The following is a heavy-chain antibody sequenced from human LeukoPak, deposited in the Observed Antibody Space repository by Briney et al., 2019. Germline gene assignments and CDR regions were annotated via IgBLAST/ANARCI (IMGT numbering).Heavy chain of an antibody. CDR1: GGSISSHY. CDR2: IYYSGST. D-gene: IGHD3-22*01. V-gene: IGHV4-59*11. J-gene: IGHJ5*02. CDR3: ARGKDYYDSSGYSNWFDP. Sequence: PSETLSLTCTVSGGSISSHYWGWIRQPPGKGLEWIGYIYYSGSTNYNPSLKSRVTISVDTSKNQFSLKLSSVTAADTAVYYCARGKDYYDSSGYSNWFDPWGQGTLVTVSS.